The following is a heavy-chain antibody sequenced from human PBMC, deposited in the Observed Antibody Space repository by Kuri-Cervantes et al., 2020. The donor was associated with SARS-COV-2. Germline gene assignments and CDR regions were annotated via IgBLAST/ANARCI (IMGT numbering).Heavy chain of an antibody. J-gene: IGHJ4*02. Sequence: SETLSLTCAVYGGSFSGYYWSWIRQPPGKGLEWIGEINHSGSTNYNPSLKSRVTISVDTSKNQFSLKLSSVIAADTAVYYCARAPLHYDFWSGGFDYWGQGTLVTVSS. CDR3: ARAPLHYDFWSGGFDY. CDR1: GGSFSGYY. CDR2: INHSGST. V-gene: IGHV4-34*01. D-gene: IGHD3-3*01.